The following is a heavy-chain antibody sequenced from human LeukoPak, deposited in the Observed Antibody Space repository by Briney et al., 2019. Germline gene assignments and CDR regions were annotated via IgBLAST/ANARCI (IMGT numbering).Heavy chain of an antibody. CDR1: GYTFTSYD. J-gene: IGHJ6*03. CDR3: ARAYSSGWYKIYYYYYMDV. D-gene: IGHD6-19*01. CDR2: MNPNSGNT. Sequence: GASVKVSCKASGYTFTSYDINWVRQATGQGLEWMGWMNPNSGNTGYAQKFQGRVTMTRNTSISTAYMELSSLRSEDTAVYYCARAYSSGWYKIYYYYYMDVWGKGTMVTVSS. V-gene: IGHV1-8*01.